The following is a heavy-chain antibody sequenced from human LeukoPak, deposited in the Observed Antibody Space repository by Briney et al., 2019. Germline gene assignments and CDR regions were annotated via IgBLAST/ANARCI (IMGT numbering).Heavy chain of an antibody. CDR2: INPNSGGT. Sequence: ASVKVSCKASGYTFTGYYMHWVRQAPGQGLEWMGWINPNSGGTNYAQKFQGWVTMSRDTSISTAYMELSSLKSDDTAVYYCVRDRIESAGTGGWGQGTLVTVSS. J-gene: IGHJ4*02. CDR1: GYTFTGYY. CDR3: VRDRIESAGTGG. D-gene: IGHD6-13*01. V-gene: IGHV1-2*04.